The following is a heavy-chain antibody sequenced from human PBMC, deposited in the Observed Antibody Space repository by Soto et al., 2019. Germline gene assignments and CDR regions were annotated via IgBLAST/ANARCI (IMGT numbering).Heavy chain of an antibody. J-gene: IGHJ6*02. CDR3: ARDRSFPDYYDSSGYPPDYYYYGMDV. V-gene: IGHV4-34*01. Sequence: SETLSLTCAVYGGSFSGYYWSWIRQPPGKGLEWIGEINHSGSTNYNPSLKSRVTISVDTSKNQFSLKLSSVTAADTAVYYCARDRSFPDYYDSSGYPPDYYYYGMDVWGQGTTVTVSS. CDR2: INHSGST. D-gene: IGHD3-22*01. CDR1: GGSFSGYY.